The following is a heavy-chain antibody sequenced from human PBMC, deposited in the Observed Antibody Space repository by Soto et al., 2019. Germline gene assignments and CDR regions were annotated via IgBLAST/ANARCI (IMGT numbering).Heavy chain of an antibody. CDR3: ARGGIVVVPAAIDY. J-gene: IGHJ4*02. CDR2: IYYSGST. Sequence: PSETLSLTCTVSGGSISSGGYYWSWIRQHPGKGLEWIGYIYYSGSTYYNPSLKSRVTISVDTSKNQFSLKLSSVTAADTAVYYCARGGIVVVPAAIDYWGQGTLVTVSS. D-gene: IGHD2-2*01. V-gene: IGHV4-31*03. CDR1: GGSISSGGYY.